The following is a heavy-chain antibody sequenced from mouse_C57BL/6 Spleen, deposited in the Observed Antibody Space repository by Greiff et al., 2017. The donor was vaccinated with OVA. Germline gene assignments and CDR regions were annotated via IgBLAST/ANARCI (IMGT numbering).Heavy chain of an antibody. CDR2: IHPNSGST. J-gene: IGHJ2*01. CDR3: ARGTAQATYYLDY. V-gene: IGHV1-64*01. Sequence: QVQLQQPGAELVKPGASVKLSCKASGYTFTSYWMHWVKQRPGQGLEWIGMIHPNSGSTNYNEKFKSKATLTVDKSSSTAYMQLSSLTSEDSAVYYCARGTAQATYYLDYWGQGTTLTVSS. CDR1: GYTFTSYW. D-gene: IGHD3-2*02.